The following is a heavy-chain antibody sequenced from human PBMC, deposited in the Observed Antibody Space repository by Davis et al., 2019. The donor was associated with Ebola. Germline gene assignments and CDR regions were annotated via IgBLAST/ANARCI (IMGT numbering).Heavy chain of an antibody. V-gene: IGHV3-20*04. J-gene: IGHJ6*02. CDR1: GFTFDDYG. D-gene: IGHD4-17*01. Sequence: PGGSLRLSCAASGFTFDDYGMSWVRQAPGKGLEWVSGINWNGGSTGYADSVKGRFTISRDNAKNSLYLQMNSLRAEDTALYYCARHGDYEVYYYGMDVWGQGTTVTVSS. CDR2: INWNGGST. CDR3: ARHGDYEVYYYGMDV.